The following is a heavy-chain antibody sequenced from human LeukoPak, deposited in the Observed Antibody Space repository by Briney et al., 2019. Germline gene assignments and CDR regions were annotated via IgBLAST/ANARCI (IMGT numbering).Heavy chain of an antibody. J-gene: IGHJ4*02. CDR1: GYTFTGYY. CDR2: INPNSGGT. V-gene: IGHV1-2*02. CDR3: ASWRGYRGYDYAFDY. Sequence: ASVKVSCKASGYTFTGYYIHWVRQAPGQGLEWMGWINPNSGGTNYAQKFQGRVTMTRDTSISTAYMELSRLRSDDTAVYYCASWRGYRGYDYAFDYWGQGTLITVSS. D-gene: IGHD5-12*01.